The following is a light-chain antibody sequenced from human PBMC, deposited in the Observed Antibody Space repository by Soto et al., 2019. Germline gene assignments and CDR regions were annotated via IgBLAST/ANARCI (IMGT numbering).Light chain of an antibody. V-gene: IGKV3-15*01. CDR1: QSVSSN. J-gene: IGKJ4*01. CDR2: GAS. CDR3: QQYSNWPPLT. Sequence: EIVMTQSPATLSVSPGERATLSCRASQSVSSNLAWYQQKPGQAPRLLIYGASTRATGIPARFSGSRSGTEFTLTISSLQSEDFAVYYCQQYSNWPPLTFGGGTKVEIK.